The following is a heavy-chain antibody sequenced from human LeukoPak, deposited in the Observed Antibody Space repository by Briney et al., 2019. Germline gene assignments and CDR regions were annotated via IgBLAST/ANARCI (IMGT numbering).Heavy chain of an antibody. V-gene: IGHV4-61*02. Sequence: PSQTLSLTCTVSGGSISSGSYYWSWIRQPAGKGLEWIGRIYSSGSTNYNPSLKSRVTISIDTSKNQLSLKLSSVTAADTAVYYCARGYSNFALDYWGQGTLVTVSS. CDR2: IYSSGST. CDR3: ARGYSNFALDY. D-gene: IGHD4-11*01. CDR1: GGSISSGSYY. J-gene: IGHJ4*02.